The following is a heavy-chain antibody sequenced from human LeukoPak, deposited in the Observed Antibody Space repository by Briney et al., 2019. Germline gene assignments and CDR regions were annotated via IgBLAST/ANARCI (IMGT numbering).Heavy chain of an antibody. CDR2: IYTSGST. J-gene: IGHJ6*03. V-gene: IGHV4-4*07. Sequence: SETLSLTCTVAGGSSSSYYWSWIRQPAGKGLEGIGRIYTSGSTNYNPSIKSRVPMYVDTSKNQFSLKLSSVTAADTAVYYCARESYLNYYYSYMDVWGKGTTVTISS. CDR3: ARESYLNYYYSYMDV. CDR1: GGSSSSYY. D-gene: IGHD2/OR15-2a*01.